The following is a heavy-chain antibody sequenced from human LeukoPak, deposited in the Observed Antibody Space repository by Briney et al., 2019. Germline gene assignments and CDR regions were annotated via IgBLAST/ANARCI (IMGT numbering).Heavy chain of an antibody. CDR1: GRTFSSYA. CDR3: ATLNVDTAMAPFDY. CDR2: IIPILGIA. D-gene: IGHD5-18*01. J-gene: IGHJ4*02. Sequence: ASVKVSCKASGRTFSSYAISWVRQAPGQGLEWMGRIIPILGIANYAQKFQGRVTITADKSTSTAYMELSSLRSEDTAVYYCATLNVDTAMAPFDYWGQGTLVTVSS. V-gene: IGHV1-69*04.